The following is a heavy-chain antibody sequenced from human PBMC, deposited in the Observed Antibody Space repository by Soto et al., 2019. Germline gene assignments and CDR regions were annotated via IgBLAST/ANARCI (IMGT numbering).Heavy chain of an antibody. CDR1: GGSISSSSYY. D-gene: IGHD6-19*01. Sequence: QLQLQESGPGLVKPSETLSLTCTVSGGSISSSSYYWGWIRQPPGKGLEWIGSIYYSGSTYYNPSLKSRVTISVDTSKHQFSLKLSSVTAADTAVYYCARDGYSSGWYPYDAFDIWGQGTMVTVSS. CDR2: IYYSGST. J-gene: IGHJ3*02. V-gene: IGHV4-39*02. CDR3: ARDGYSSGWYPYDAFDI.